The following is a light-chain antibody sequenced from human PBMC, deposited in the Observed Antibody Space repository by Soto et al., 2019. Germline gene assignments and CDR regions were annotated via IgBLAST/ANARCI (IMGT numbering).Light chain of an antibody. CDR3: QQYDSSPIT. CDR2: GAS. V-gene: IGKV3-20*01. Sequence: EIVLTQSPGTLSLSPGERATLSCRASQSVSSSHLAWYQQKPGQAPRLLIYGASSRATGIPDRFSGSGSGTDFTLTISRLEPEDFAVYYCQQYDSSPITFGHGTRLESK. J-gene: IGKJ5*01. CDR1: QSVSSSH.